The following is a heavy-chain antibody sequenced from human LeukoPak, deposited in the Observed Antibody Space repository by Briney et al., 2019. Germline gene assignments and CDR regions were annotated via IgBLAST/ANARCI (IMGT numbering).Heavy chain of an antibody. V-gene: IGHV1-2*06. D-gene: IGHD6-19*01. CDR2: INPNSGGT. CDR1: GYTFTGYY. Sequence: GASVKVSCKASGYTFTGYYMHWVRQAPGQGLEWMGRINPNSGGTNYAQKFQGRVTMARDTSISTAYMELSRLRSDDTAVYYCARESSSGWTDLDYWGQGTLVTASS. CDR3: ARESSSGWTDLDY. J-gene: IGHJ4*02.